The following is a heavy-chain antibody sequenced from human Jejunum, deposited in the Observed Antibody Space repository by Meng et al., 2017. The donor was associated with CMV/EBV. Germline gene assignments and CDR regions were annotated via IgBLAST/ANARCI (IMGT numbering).Heavy chain of an antibody. Sequence: SGGSVSSGSYYCSWIRQPPGEGLEWIGYIYYSGGTNYNPSLKSRVTISIDTSKNQFSLKLSSVTAADTAVYYCARVSVGASYYFDYWGPGTLVTVSS. CDR3: ARVSVGASYYFDY. CDR1: GGSVSSGSYY. V-gene: IGHV4-61*01. D-gene: IGHD1-26*01. CDR2: IYYSGGT. J-gene: IGHJ4*02.